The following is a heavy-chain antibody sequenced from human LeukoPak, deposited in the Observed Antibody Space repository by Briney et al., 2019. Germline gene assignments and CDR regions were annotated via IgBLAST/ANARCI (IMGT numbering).Heavy chain of an antibody. D-gene: IGHD2-15*01. CDR1: GGSLSSGGYS. CDR2: IYHSGST. V-gene: IGHV4-30-2*01. CDR3: ARYCSGGSCYSGAFDI. Sequence: RSQTLSLTCAVSGGSLSSGGYSWSWIRQPPGKGLEWIGYIYHSGSTYYNPSLKSRVTISVDRSKNQFSLKLSSVTAAHTAVYYCARYCSGGSCYSGAFDIWGQGTMVTVSS. J-gene: IGHJ3*02.